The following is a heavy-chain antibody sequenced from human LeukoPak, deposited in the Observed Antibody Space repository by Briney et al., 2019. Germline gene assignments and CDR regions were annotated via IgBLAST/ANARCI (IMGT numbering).Heavy chain of an antibody. J-gene: IGHJ3*02. V-gene: IGHV1-18*01. D-gene: IGHD3-3*01. CDR2: ISAYIGYT. CDR1: GYTFTSYG. Sequence: VASVKVSCKASGYTFTSYGISWVRQAPGQGLGWMGWISAYIGYTNYAQKLQGRVTMTTDTSTSTAYMELRSLRSDDTAVYYCARDNVLRSADAFDIWGQGTMVTVSS. CDR3: ARDNVLRSADAFDI.